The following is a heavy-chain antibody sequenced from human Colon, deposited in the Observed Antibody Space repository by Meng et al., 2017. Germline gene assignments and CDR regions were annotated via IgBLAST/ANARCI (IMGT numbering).Heavy chain of an antibody. V-gene: IGHV3-23*01. J-gene: IGHJ4*02. CDR2: ISAGGDRR. CDR3: AKKALVRDSNDYYHTFDS. Sequence: GESLKISCAASGFPFSTYAVSWVRQAPGKGLEWVSSISAGGDRRYYADSVKARFTISRDNSQNTLHLQMHSLRAEDTDVYYCAKKALVRDSNDYYHTFDSWGQGNLVTVSS. D-gene: IGHD3-22*01. CDR1: GFPFSTYA.